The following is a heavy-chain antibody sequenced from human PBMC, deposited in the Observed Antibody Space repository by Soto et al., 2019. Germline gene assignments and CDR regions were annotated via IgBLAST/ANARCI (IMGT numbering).Heavy chain of an antibody. CDR1: GGSISSGDYY. V-gene: IGHV4-31*03. CDR2: IYYSGST. D-gene: IGHD3-22*01. Sequence: LSLTCTVSGGSISSGDYYWSWIRQHPGKGLEWIGYIYYSGSTYYKPSLKSRVTISVDTSKNQFSLKLSSVTAADTAVYYCARWSITMRVVVKHALDIWGQGTMVTVSS. J-gene: IGHJ3*02. CDR3: ARWSITMRVVVKHALDI.